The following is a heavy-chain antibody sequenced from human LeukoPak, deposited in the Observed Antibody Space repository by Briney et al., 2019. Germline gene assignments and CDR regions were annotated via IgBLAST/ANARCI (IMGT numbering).Heavy chain of an antibody. Sequence: GRSLRPSCVVSGFTFGRDWMRWVRQAPEQGPVWVDSIKEDGSEGYYVDSVKGRFTISRDNDKNSLYLQMNSLRAEDTAVYYCVRVFRQAPIDNWGQGTLVTVSS. CDR2: IKEDGSEG. V-gene: IGHV3-7*03. J-gene: IGHJ4*02. D-gene: IGHD3-3*01. CDR1: GFTFGRDW. CDR3: VRVFRQAPIDN.